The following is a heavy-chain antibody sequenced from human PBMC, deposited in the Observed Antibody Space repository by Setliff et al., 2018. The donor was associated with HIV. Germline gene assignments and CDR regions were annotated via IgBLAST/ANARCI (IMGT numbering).Heavy chain of an antibody. CDR1: GVSMRGHY. D-gene: IGHD1-1*01. CDR2: LYDDEST. J-gene: IGHJ4*02. CDR3: AKYDPVRGFS. Sequence: SETLSLTCTVSGVSMRGHYWTWTRQPPGKGLEWIGVLYDDESTSYNPSLKSRVTISADMSKNHFSLNLDSVTAADTAMYYCAKYDPVRGFSWGRGTMVTV. V-gene: IGHV4-59*11.